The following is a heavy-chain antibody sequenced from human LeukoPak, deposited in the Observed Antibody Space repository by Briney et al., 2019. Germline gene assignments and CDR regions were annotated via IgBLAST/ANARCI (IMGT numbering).Heavy chain of an antibody. Sequence: GGSLRLSCAVSGFTVSNYWMHWVRQAPGKGLVWVSRLKSDGSSPGYADSVKGRFTVSRDNAKNTLYLQMNSLRAEDTAVYYCAKGVVAPPDDAFDIWGQGTMVTVSS. CDR1: GFTVSNYW. CDR2: LKSDGSSP. V-gene: IGHV3-74*01. D-gene: IGHD2-15*01. J-gene: IGHJ3*02. CDR3: AKGVVAPPDDAFDI.